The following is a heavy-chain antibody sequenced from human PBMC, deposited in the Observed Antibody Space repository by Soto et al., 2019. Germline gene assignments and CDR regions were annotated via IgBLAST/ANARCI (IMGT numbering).Heavy chain of an antibody. J-gene: IGHJ3*02. V-gene: IGHV3-21*01. CDR2: ISSSSSYI. Sequence: GGSLRLSCAASGFTFSSYSMNWVRQAPGKGLEWVSSISSSSSYIYYADSVKGRFTISRDKAKNSLYLQMNSLRAEDTAVYYCATLSGLLWFGELKDAFDIWGQGTMVTVSS. D-gene: IGHD3-10*01. CDR1: GFTFSSYS. CDR3: ATLSGLLWFGELKDAFDI.